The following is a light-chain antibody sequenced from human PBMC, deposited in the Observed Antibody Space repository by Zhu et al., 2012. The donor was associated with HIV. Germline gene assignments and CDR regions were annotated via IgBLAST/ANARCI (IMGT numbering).Light chain of an antibody. CDR2: AAS. V-gene: IGKV1-39*01. CDR1: QGISNH. Sequence: DIQLTQSPSFLSASVGDRVTITCRASQGISNHLAWYHQKPGKAPNLLIYAASNLQSGVPSRFSGSGSGTDFTLTISTLQPEDSATYYCQQSYSTLLTFGGGTKVEVK. CDR3: QQSYSTLLT. J-gene: IGKJ4*01.